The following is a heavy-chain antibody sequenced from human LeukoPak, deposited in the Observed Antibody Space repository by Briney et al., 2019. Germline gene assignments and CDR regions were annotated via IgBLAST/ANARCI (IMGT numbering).Heavy chain of an antibody. CDR3: ARDHDFSDAQWYFATDV. Sequence: SETLSLTCTVSGDSMSSHYWNWIRQPPGKGLEWVGYIHYSGGTIYNPSLESRVTISVDRSKRQFSLKLGSVTAADTAVYFCARDHDFSDAQWYFATDVWGQGTTVIVSS. CDR2: IHYSGGT. J-gene: IGHJ6*02. V-gene: IGHV4-59*11. CDR1: GDSMSSHY. D-gene: IGHD3-3*01.